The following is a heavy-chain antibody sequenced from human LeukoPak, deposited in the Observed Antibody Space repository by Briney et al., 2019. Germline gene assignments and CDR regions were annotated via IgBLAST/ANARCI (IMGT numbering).Heavy chain of an antibody. CDR3: ARIDTYYYDSSGYYSAFNI. Sequence: GGSLRLSCAASGFTFDNYGMSWVRQAPGKGLEWGSGINWNGGSTVYADSVKGRFTISRDNAKNSLYLQMNSVRAEDTALYYCARIDTYYYDSSGYYSAFNIWGQGTIVTVSS. D-gene: IGHD3-22*01. J-gene: IGHJ3*02. CDR2: INWNGGST. V-gene: IGHV3-20*04. CDR1: GFTFDNYG.